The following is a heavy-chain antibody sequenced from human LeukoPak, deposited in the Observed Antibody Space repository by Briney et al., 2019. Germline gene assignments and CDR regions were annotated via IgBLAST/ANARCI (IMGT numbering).Heavy chain of an antibody. CDR3: ARDGSVGYYDY. J-gene: IGHJ4*02. D-gene: IGHD6-19*01. Sequence: ASVKVSCKASGYTFTGYYMHWVRQAPGQGLEWMGWINPNSGGTNYAKKFQGRVTMTRNTSMSTAYMELSRLRSHDTAVYYCARDGSVGYYDYWGQGTLVTVSS. CDR1: GYTFTGYY. CDR2: INPNSGGT. V-gene: IGHV1-2*02.